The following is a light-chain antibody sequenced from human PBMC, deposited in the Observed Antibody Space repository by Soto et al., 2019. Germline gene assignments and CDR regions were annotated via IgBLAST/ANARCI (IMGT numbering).Light chain of an antibody. Sequence: EIVMTQSPATLSVSPGERATLSCRASQSVGSSLAWYQQKPGQAPRLLIYGASTRATVIPARFSGNESGTEFTLTISSLQSEDFAVYYCQQYNNWPYTFGQGTMLEIK. CDR1: QSVGSS. J-gene: IGKJ2*01. CDR3: QQYNNWPYT. V-gene: IGKV3-15*01. CDR2: GAS.